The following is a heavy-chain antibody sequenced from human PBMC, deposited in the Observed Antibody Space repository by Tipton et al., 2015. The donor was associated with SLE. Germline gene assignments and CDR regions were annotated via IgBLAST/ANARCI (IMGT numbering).Heavy chain of an antibody. Sequence: QSGAEVKKPGESLKISCKGSGYSFTSYWIGWVRQMPGKGLEWMGIIYPGDFDISYTPSFQCQVTSSADKSISSAYLQWRNLKASDNDMYYCARHGDYYGSDIWGQETMVTVSS. D-gene: IGHD3-10*01. CDR1: GYSFTSYW. CDR3: ARHGDYYGSDI. CDR2: IYPGDFDI. V-gene: IGHV5-51*06. J-gene: IGHJ3*02.